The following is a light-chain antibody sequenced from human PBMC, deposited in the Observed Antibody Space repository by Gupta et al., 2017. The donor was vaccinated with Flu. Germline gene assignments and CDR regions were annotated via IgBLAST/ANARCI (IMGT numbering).Light chain of an antibody. CDR3: QQSYSPLWT. CDR2: AAS. V-gene: IGKV1-39*01. CDR1: QAISTY. Sequence: DIQMTQSPSSLSGSVGDRVTIACRASQAISTYLNWYQQKPGRAPKLLIYAASSLEGGVPLRFSGSGSGTDFTLTISRLQPEDFATYYCQQSYSPLWTFGQGTKVEIK. J-gene: IGKJ1*01.